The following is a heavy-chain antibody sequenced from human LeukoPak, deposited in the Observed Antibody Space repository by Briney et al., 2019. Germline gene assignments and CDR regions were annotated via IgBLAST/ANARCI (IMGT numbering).Heavy chain of an antibody. Sequence: SETLSLTCTVSGGSISSSGYYWGWIRQPPGKGLEWIGSIYYRGSTYYSPSLKSRVTISVDTSKNQFSLKLSSVTAADTAVYYCARWGYDSSGYAVDYWGQGTLVTVSS. CDR1: GGSISSSGYY. V-gene: IGHV4-39*07. D-gene: IGHD3-22*01. CDR2: IYYRGST. CDR3: ARWGYDSSGYAVDY. J-gene: IGHJ4*02.